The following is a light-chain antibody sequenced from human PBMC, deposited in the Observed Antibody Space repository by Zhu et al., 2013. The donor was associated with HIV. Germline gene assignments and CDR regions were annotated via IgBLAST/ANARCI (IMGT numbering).Light chain of an antibody. J-gene: IGKJ3*01. CDR1: QTVSYKH. Sequence: EVVLMQSPGTLSLSPGERATLSCRASQTVSYKHIAWYQQKPGQAPRLLIYGASSRAPGIPDRFSGGGSGTVFTLTITGLEPEDFGMYYCQHYDRSLPGFTFGPGTKVEI. CDR2: GAS. CDR3: QHYDRSLPGFT. V-gene: IGKV3-20*01.